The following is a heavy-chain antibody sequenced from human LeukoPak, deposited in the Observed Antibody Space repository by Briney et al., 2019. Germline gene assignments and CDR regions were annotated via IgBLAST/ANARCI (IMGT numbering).Heavy chain of an antibody. CDR1: GGTFSSYA. Sequence: ASVKASCKASGGTFSSYAISWVRQAPGQGLEWMGRIIPILGIANYAQKFQGRVTITADKSTSTAYMELSSLRSEDTAVYYCARVGRTLTYHYGSGSSDAFDIWGQGTMVTVSS. CDR2: IIPILGIA. D-gene: IGHD3-10*01. J-gene: IGHJ3*02. V-gene: IGHV1-69*04. CDR3: ARVGRTLTYHYGSGSSDAFDI.